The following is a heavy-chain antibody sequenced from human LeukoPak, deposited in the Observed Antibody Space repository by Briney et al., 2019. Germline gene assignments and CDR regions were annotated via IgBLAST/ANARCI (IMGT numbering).Heavy chain of an antibody. CDR2: ISKSGNT. J-gene: IGHJ4*02. Sequence: GGSLRLSGAGSGLIFSNYGMSWVRQAPGKGLEWVSAISKSGNTYYAASVEGRFTISRDNSKNTLHLQMNSLRAEDTAVYYCATISGPGETHDYWGQGTLVTVSS. V-gene: IGHV3-23*01. CDR3: ATISGPGETHDY. CDR1: GLIFSNYG. D-gene: IGHD3-16*01.